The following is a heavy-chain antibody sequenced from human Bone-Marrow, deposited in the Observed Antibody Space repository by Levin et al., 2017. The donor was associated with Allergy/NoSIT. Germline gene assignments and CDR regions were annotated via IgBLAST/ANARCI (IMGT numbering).Heavy chain of an antibody. CDR3: AREEKQQLGDAFDI. D-gene: IGHD6-13*01. V-gene: IGHV3-66*01. CDR1: GFTVSSNY. Sequence: LSLTCAASGFTVSSNYMSWVRQAPGKGLEWVSVIYSGGSTYYADSVKGRFTISRDNSKNTLYLQMNSLRAEDTAVYYCAREEKQQLGDAFDIWGQGTMVTVSS. CDR2: IYSGGST. J-gene: IGHJ3*02.